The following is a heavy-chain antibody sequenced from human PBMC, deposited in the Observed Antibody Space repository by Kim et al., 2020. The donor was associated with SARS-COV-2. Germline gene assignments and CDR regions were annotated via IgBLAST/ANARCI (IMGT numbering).Heavy chain of an antibody. D-gene: IGHD1-1*01. CDR2: SGSTGNT. J-gene: IGHJ4*02. V-gene: IGHV3-23*01. Sequence: GGSLRLSCAGSGFTFGSYSMTWVRQAPGKGLEWVSASGSTGNTHYADSVKGRFTISRDISKNTLFLQMNSLRAEDTAVYYCAKVTTPGTTRSFDYWGQGTLVTVSS. CDR1: GFTFGSYS. CDR3: AKVTTPGTTRSFDY.